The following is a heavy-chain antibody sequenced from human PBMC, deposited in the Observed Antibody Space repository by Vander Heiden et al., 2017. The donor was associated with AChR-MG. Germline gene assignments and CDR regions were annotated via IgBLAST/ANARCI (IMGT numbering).Heavy chain of an antibody. CDR3: AKGRPMSFFDY. CDR2: ISGSGGST. D-gene: IGHD3-10*02. V-gene: IGHV3-23*01. CDR1: GFTFTRYA. Sequence: EGQRLESGGGLVQPGGFLRLQCPASGFTFTRYAMSWVPQSPGKGREWVSGISGSGGSTHYADSVKGRFTISRDNSKNTLYLQMNSLRAEDTAVYYCAKGRPMSFFDYWGQGTLVTVSS. J-gene: IGHJ4*02.